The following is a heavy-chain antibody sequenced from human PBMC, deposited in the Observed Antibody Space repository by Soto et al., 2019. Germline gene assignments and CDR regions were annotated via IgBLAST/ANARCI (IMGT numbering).Heavy chain of an antibody. CDR1: GRSLSGYY. CDR2: IHHTGST. V-gene: IGHV4-34*01. J-gene: IGHJ4*02. CDR3: ARGSRSSFMTIAHFDY. Sequence: SETLSLSCDGRSLSGYYWSWLRQSPGVGLEWSGEIHHTGSTNYNPSLKRRGTISADKSKKQLFLKLISVTAADTDENYSARGSRSSFMTIAHFDYWGQGTLVTVSS.